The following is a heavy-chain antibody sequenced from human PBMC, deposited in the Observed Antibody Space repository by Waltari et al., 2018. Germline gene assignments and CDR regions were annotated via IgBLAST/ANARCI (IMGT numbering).Heavy chain of an antibody. V-gene: IGHV4-61*02. CDR1: GGSISSDKYY. J-gene: IGHJ6*02. D-gene: IGHD2-15*01. CDR2: IHSSGST. Sequence: QVQLQESGPGLVKPSQTLSLTCAVSGGSISSDKYYWAWIRQPAGKAVGWIGRIHSSGSTDFNPSLKSRVTIPLDTSKNQFSLKLTSVTAADAAVYYCAREGDIGVNRGTYGLDVWGQGTTVTVSS. CDR3: AREGDIGVNRGTYGLDV.